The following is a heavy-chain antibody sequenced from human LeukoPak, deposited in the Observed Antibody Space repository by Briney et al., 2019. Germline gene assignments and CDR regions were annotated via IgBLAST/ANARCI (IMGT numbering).Heavy chain of an antibody. CDR2: INHSGST. CDR1: GFTFSSYS. J-gene: IGHJ4*02. Sequence: PGGSLRLSCAASGFTFSSYSMNWVRQAPGKGLEWIGEINHSGSTNYNPSLKSRVTISVDTSKNQFSLKLSSVTAADTAVYYCARTTTAVAGTPFDYWGQGTLVTVSS. CDR3: ARTTTAVAGTPFDY. D-gene: IGHD6-19*01. V-gene: IGHV4-34*01.